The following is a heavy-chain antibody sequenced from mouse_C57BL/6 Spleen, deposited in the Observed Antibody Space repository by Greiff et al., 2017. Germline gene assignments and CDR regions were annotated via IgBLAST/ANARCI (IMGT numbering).Heavy chain of an antibody. V-gene: IGHV3-6*01. CDR2: ISYDGSN. D-gene: IGHD1-1*01. CDR3: ARGNYYGSSYDYAMDY. CDR1: GYSITSGYY. Sequence: ESGPGLVKPSPSLSLTCSVTGYSITSGYYWNWIRQFPGNKLEWMGYISYDGSNNYNPSLKNRISITRDTSKNQFFLKLNSVTTEDTATYYCARGNYYGSSYDYAMDYWGQGTSVTVSS. J-gene: IGHJ4*01.